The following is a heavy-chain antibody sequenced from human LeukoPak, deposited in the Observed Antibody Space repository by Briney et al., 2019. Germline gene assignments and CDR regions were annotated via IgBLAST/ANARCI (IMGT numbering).Heavy chain of an antibody. J-gene: IGHJ4*02. CDR3: ARDKTDDYGDYFDY. Sequence: SETLSLTCTVSGGSISSYYWSWIRHPPGKGLEWIGYIYYSGSTNYNPSLKSRVTISVDTSKNQFSLKLSSVTAADTAVYYCARDKTDDYGDYFDYWGQGTLVTVSS. CDR2: IYYSGST. CDR1: GGSISSYY. D-gene: IGHD4-17*01. V-gene: IGHV4-59*01.